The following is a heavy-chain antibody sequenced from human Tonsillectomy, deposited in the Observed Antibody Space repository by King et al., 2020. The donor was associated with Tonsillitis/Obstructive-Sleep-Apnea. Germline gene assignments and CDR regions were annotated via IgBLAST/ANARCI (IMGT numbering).Heavy chain of an antibody. Sequence: VQLQQWGAGLLKPSGTLFLTCAVYGGSFSGYYWSWIRQPPGKGLEWIGEINHSGSTNYNPSLKSRVTISVDTSKNQFSLDLSSVTAADTAVYYCARDYTSSPYYYYYMDVWGKGTTVTVSS. V-gene: IGHV4-34*01. J-gene: IGHJ6*03. CDR3: ARDYTSSPYYYYYMDV. CDR1: GGSFSGYY. D-gene: IGHD6-6*01. CDR2: INHSGST.